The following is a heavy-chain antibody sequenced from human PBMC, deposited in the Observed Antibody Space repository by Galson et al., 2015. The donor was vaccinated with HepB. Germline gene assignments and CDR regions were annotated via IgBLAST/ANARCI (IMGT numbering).Heavy chain of an antibody. CDR1: GYTFTSNG. V-gene: IGHV1-18*04. CDR3: ARSYRVTVIKYFYYGMDV. J-gene: IGHJ6*02. D-gene: IGHD4-17*01. Sequence: SVMVSCKAYGYTFTSNGISWVRQAPGQGLEWMGWIRPYTGDPKYAQSLQGRDTMTADTSTSTSYLVLRSLGSDDTAVFYCARSYRVTVIKYFYYGMDVWGQGTTVTVSS. CDR2: IRPYTGDP.